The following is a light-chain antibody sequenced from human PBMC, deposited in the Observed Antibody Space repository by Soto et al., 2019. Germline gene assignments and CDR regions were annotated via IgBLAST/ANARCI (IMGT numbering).Light chain of an antibody. J-gene: IGLJ1*01. V-gene: IGLV2-23*01. CDR1: SSDVGSYNL. CDR2: EGS. Sequence: QSALTQPASVSGSPGQSITIPCTGTSSDVGSYNLVSWYQQHPGKAPKLMIYEGSKRPSGVSNRFSGSKSGNTASLTISGLQAEDEADYYCCSYAGSSTYVFGTGTK. CDR3: CSYAGSSTYV.